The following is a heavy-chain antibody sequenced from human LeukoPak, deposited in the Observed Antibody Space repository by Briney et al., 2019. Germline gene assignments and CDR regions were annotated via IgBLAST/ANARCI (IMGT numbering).Heavy chain of an antibody. CDR1: GYTFTGYY. J-gene: IGHJ4*02. Sequence: ASVKVSCKASGYTFTGYYMRWVRQAPGQGLEWMGWINPNSCGTNYAQKFQGRVTMTRDTSISTAYMELSRLRSDDTAVYYCARDRSSSWYSKYYFDYWGQGTLVTVSS. CDR3: ARDRSSSWYSKYYFDY. D-gene: IGHD6-13*01. V-gene: IGHV1-2*02. CDR2: INPNSCGT.